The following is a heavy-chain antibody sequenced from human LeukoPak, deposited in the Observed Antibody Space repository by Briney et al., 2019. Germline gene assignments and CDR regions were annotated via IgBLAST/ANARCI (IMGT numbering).Heavy chain of an antibody. CDR2: ISHNSRTM. CDR1: GFTFRSYS. CDR3: VRGYPLGVATFDS. Sequence: GGSLRLSCAAYGFTFRSYSMNWVRQVPGKGLEWVSYISHNSRTMHYADSVKGRLTISRDDAKNSLFLQMNSLRDENTAVYYCVRGYPLGVATFDSWGQGTLVIVSS. D-gene: IGHD3-10*01. V-gene: IGHV3-48*02. J-gene: IGHJ4*02.